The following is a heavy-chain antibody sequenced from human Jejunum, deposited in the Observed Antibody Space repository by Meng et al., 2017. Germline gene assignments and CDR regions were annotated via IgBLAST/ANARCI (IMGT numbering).Heavy chain of an antibody. CDR1: GFTFSTYA. Sequence: GESLKISCAASGFTFSTYAMSWVRQTPGKGLEWVSAIKSGGDKTYFADSVKGRFTISRDNSKNTVYLQMNSLRSEDTAVYYCAKTGCRSGGYYCFGGWGQGTLVTVSS. V-gene: IGHV3-23*01. J-gene: IGHJ4*02. CDR3: AKTGCRSGGYYCFGG. CDR2: IKSGGDKT. D-gene: IGHD3-22*01.